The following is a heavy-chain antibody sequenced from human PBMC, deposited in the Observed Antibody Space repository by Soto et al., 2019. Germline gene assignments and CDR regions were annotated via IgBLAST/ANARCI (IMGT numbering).Heavy chain of an antibody. CDR1: GYNFTKYW. D-gene: IGHD5-12*01. V-gene: IGHV5-51*01. CDR2: INPVDSET. J-gene: IGHJ4*02. Sequence: GESLKISCRGTGYNFTKYWIGWVRQMPGKGLEWMGIINPVDSETRYSPTLYSEVTMSVEKSKNASIIHRSSLKAPGASIYYCFRLYGGARGGFDYWVPGTLVTVSS. CDR3: FRLYGGARGGFDY.